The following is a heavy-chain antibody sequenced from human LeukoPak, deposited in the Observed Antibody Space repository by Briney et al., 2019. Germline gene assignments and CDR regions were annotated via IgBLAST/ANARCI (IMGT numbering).Heavy chain of an antibody. CDR2: ISSSSSYI. CDR1: GFTFSSYS. CDR3: VREGGGLHIGSSTGNGFDI. J-gene: IGHJ3*02. D-gene: IGHD2-2*01. V-gene: IGHV3-21*01. Sequence: GGSLRLSCAASGFTFSSYSMNWVRQAPGKGLEWVSSISSSSSYIYYADSVKGRFTISRDNAKNSLYLQMNSLRAEDTAVYYCVREGGGLHIGSSTGNGFDIWGQGTMVTVSS.